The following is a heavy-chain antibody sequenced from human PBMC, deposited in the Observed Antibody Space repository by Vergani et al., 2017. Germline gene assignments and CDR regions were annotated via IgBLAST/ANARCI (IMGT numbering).Heavy chain of an antibody. CDR1: GGSISSHY. J-gene: IGHJ4*02. CDR3: ARHLRGYSYGVFDY. V-gene: IGHV4-59*08. CDR2: IYYSGST. D-gene: IGHD5-18*01. Sequence: QVQLQESGPGLVKPSETLSLTCTVSGGSISSHYWSWIRQPPGKGLEWIGYIYYSGSTDYNPSLKSRVTMSIDTSNNQFSLKLSSVTAADTAVYYCARHLRGYSYGVFDYWGQGREVTVSS.